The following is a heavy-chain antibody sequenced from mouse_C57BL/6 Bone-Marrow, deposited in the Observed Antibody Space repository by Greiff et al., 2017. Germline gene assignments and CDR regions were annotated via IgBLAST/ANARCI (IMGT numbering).Heavy chain of an antibody. Sequence: VKLMESGPGLVAPSQSLSITCTVSGFSLTSYGVDWVRQSPGKGLEWLGVIWGVGSTNYNSALKSRMSISKDNSKSQVLLKMNSLQTDDTAMYYGASRDLLLAMDYWGQGTSVTVSS. J-gene: IGHJ4*01. D-gene: IGHD2-10*01. CDR1: GFSLTSYG. V-gene: IGHV2-6*01. CDR2: IWGVGST. CDR3: ASRDLLLAMDY.